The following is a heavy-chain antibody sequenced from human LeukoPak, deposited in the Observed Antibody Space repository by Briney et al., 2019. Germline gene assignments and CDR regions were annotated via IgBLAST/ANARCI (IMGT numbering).Heavy chain of an antibody. Sequence: GGSLRLSCAASGFTFSSYAMNWVRQAPGKGLEWVSAISGSAGRAYYADSVKGRFTISRDNSKNTLYLQMNSLRAEDTAVYYCAKGGYSYGFDYWGQGTLVTVSS. CDR3: AKGGYSYGFDY. CDR2: ISGSAGRA. D-gene: IGHD5-18*01. V-gene: IGHV3-23*01. CDR1: GFTFSSYA. J-gene: IGHJ4*02.